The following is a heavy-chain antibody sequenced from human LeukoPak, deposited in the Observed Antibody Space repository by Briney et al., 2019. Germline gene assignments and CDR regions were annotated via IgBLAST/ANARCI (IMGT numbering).Heavy chain of an antibody. CDR1: GFTFSSYA. CDR2: ISGSGGST. V-gene: IGHV3-23*01. Sequence: PGGSLRLSCAASGFTFSSYAMSWVRQAPGKGLEWVSAISGSGGSTYYADSVKGRFAISRDNSKNTLYLQMNSLRAEDTAVYYCARGPRITSHFDWLWVDYWGQGTLVTVSS. J-gene: IGHJ4*02. CDR3: ARGPRITSHFDWLWVDY. D-gene: IGHD3-9*01.